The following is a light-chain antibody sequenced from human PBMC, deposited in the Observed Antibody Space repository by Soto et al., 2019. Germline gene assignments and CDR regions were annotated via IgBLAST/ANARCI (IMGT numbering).Light chain of an antibody. Sequence: EIVMTQSPATLSVSPGERATLSCGASQSVSSKLAWYQQKPGQAPRLLIYAASTRATEIPARFSGSGSGTEFTLTISSLQSEDFAVYYCQQYNNWPLTFGGGTKVEIE. CDR2: AAS. V-gene: IGKV3-15*01. CDR1: QSVSSK. CDR3: QQYNNWPLT. J-gene: IGKJ4*01.